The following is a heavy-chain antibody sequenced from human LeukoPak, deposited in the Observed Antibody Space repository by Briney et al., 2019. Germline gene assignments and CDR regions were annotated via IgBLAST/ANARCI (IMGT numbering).Heavy chain of an antibody. J-gene: IGHJ4*02. CDR2: IIPIFGTA. D-gene: IGHD2-2*02. CDR1: GGTFISYA. CDR3: AIGYCSSTSCYNQGY. V-gene: IGHV1-69*01. Sequence: ASVKVSCKASGGTFISYAISWVQQAPGQGLEWMGGIIPIFGTANYAQNLQGRVTIPADESTSTAYMELSSLRSEDTAVYYGAIGYCSSTSCYNQGYWGQGTLVTVSS.